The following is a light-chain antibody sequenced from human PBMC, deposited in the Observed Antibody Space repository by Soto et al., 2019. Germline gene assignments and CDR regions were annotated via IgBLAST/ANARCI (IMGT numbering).Light chain of an antibody. V-gene: IGKV1-17*01. CDR1: QGIRTD. CDR2: AAS. Sequence: DIQMTQSPSSLSASVGDRVTITCRASQGIRTDLGWYQQRQGKAPKRLIYAASSPQIGVPSRFSGSGSGTEFTLTISSLQPEDFATYDCLQHNSYPWTFGQGTKVEIK. CDR3: LQHNSYPWT. J-gene: IGKJ1*01.